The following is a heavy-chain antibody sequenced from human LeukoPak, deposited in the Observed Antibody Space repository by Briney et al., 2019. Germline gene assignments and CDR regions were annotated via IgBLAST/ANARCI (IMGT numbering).Heavy chain of an antibody. CDR1: GDSISPYY. CDR3: ARRGAAADFFDY. CDR2: IYYSGNT. D-gene: IGHD6-13*01. Sequence: SETLSLTCTVSGDSISPYYWSWIRQPPGKGLEWIGYIYYSGNTNYNPSLKSRVTISVDTSKNQFSLKLSSVTAADTAVYYCARRGAAADFFDYWGQGTMVTVSS. J-gene: IGHJ4*02. V-gene: IGHV4-59*08.